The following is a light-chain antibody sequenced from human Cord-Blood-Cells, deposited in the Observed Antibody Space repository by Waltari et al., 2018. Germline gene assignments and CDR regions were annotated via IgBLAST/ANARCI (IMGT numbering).Light chain of an antibody. CDR2: YKLDADQ. CDR1: SGINVGTYR. Sequence: QAVLTQPSSLSASPGASASLTCTLRSGINVGTYRIYWYQQKPGSPPQYLLRYKLDADQQQGSGVPSRCSGSKDASAKAGILLISGLQAEDEADYYCMIWHSSAWVFGGGTKLTVL. V-gene: IGLV5-45*02. J-gene: IGLJ3*02. CDR3: MIWHSSAWV.